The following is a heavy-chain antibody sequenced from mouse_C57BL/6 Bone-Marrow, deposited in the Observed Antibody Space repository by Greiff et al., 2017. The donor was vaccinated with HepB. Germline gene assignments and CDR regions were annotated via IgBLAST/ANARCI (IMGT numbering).Heavy chain of an antibody. V-gene: IGHV1-5*01. Sequence: DVKLQESGTVLARPGASVKMSCKTSGYTFTSYWMHWVKQRPGQGLEWIGAIYPGNSDTSYNQKFKGKAKLTAVTSASTADMELSSLTHEDSAVYYCARWVGGCAVEDWGQGTSVTGAS. D-gene: IGHD1-1*02. CDR1: GYTFTSYW. CDR3: ARWVGGCAVED. J-gene: IGHJ4*01. CDR2: IYPGNSDT.